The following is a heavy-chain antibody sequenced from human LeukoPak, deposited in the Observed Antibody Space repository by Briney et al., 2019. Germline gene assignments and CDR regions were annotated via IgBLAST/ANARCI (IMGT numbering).Heavy chain of an antibody. CDR3: ARLKFYDSTGYSPGHYMDV. CDR1: GGPILSYY. CDR2: LYPGVGT. V-gene: IGHV4-4*07. J-gene: IGHJ6*03. Sequence: SETLSLPCTVSGGPILSYYWSWIRQTAGKGLEWIGRLYPGVGTDYNPSLKSRVTMSVDTSKKQFALKLSAVTAADTAVYYCARLKFYDSTGYSPGHYMDVWGKGTTVTVSS. D-gene: IGHD3-22*01.